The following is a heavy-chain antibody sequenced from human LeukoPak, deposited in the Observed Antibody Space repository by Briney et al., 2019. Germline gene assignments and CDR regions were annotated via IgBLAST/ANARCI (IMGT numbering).Heavy chain of an antibody. CDR2: IDHSGST. Sequence: SETLSLTCAVSGGSFSGYYWSWIRQPPGKGLEWIGEIDHSGSTNYSPSLKSRVTISVDTSKNQFSLRLSSVTAADTAVYYCALYVSTYYSDTSASIRGASDIWGQGTVVTVSS. CDR3: ALYVSTYYSDTSASIRGASDI. CDR1: GGSFSGYY. V-gene: IGHV4-34*01. J-gene: IGHJ3*02. D-gene: IGHD3-22*01.